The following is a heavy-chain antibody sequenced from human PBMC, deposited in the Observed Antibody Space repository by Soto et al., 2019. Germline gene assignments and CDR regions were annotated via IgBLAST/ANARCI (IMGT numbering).Heavy chain of an antibody. CDR1: GFTFSTYW. V-gene: IGHV3-74*01. Sequence: EVQLVESGGGLVQPGGSLRLSCAVSGFTFSTYWMHWVRQAPGKGLVWVSRIMNDGSTTNYADSVKGRFTISRDNAKNTLYLQMDSLRADDTAVYYCARGTRVGGFGELQYWGRGTLVTVSS. J-gene: IGHJ4*01. CDR2: IMNDGSTT. D-gene: IGHD3-10*01. CDR3: ARGTRVGGFGELQY.